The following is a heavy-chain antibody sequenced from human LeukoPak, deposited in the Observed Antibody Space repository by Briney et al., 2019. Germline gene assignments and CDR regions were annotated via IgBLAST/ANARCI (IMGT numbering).Heavy chain of an antibody. J-gene: IGHJ4*02. CDR2: IIHNYGTA. D-gene: IGHD3-22*01. V-gene: IGHV1-69*13. CDR3: ARGRDYYYSSGYYLYYFDY. CDR1: GGTFSSYA. Sequence: GASVKVSCKASGGTFSSYAISWVRQAPGQGLEWMGGIIHNYGTANYAQKFQGRVTITADESTSTAYMELSSLRSEDTAVYYCARGRDYYYSSGYYLYYFDYWGQGTLVTVSS.